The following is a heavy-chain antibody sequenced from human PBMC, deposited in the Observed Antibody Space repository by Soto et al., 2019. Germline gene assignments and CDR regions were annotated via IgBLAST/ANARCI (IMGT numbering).Heavy chain of an antibody. Sequence: PGWCMELASAASRDTFCDPDVDWARQAPGKGLEWVARTRDKAHSYTTDYAASVKGRVTISRDDSKSSVYLQMNSLKTDDTAVYYCARDSSRGYWGQGTLVTVSS. J-gene: IGHJ4*02. CDR2: TRDKAHSYTT. CDR1: RDTFCDPD. V-gene: IGHV3-72*01. CDR3: ARDSSRGY.